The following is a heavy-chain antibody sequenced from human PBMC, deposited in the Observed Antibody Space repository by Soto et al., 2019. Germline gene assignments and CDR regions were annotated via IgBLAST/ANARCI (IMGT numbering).Heavy chain of an antibody. V-gene: IGHV3-23*01. D-gene: IGHD3-10*01. Sequence: EVELLESGGGLAQPGGSLRLSCVASGFTFKNYDMRWIRQAPGKGLEWVSGISGSGGVTYYADSVKGRFTISRDNSKNTHYLQMNSLRAEDTAIYYSAKNRQFRSYYESAGHYDNWGQGTLVTVSS. CDR2: ISGSGGVT. J-gene: IGHJ4*02. CDR3: AKNRQFRSYYESAGHYDN. CDR1: GFTFKNYD.